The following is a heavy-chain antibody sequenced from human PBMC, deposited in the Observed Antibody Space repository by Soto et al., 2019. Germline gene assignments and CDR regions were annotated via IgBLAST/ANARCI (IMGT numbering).Heavy chain of an antibody. CDR3: ARETKTFCSVGSCNRLDP. CDR2: IYYSGTT. Sequence: QLQESGPGLVKTSETLSLTCSVSGGSISGDGSYWAWIRQYPGKGLEWIGYIYYSGTTYYNPSLRSRASISVDTSKSQFSLRLDSVNAEDTAIYYCARETKTFCSVGSCNRLDPWGQGILVAVSS. D-gene: IGHD2-15*01. CDR1: GGSISGDGSY. V-gene: IGHV4-31*03. J-gene: IGHJ5*02.